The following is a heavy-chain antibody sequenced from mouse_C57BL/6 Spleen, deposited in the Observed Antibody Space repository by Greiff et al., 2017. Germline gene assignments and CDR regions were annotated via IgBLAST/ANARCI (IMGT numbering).Heavy chain of an antibody. CDR3: AEDDYDEETWFAY. V-gene: IGHV14-3*01. Sequence: EVKLVESVAELVRPGASVKLSCTASGFNIKNTYMHWVKQRPEQGLEWIGRIDPANGNTKYAPKFQGKATITADTSSNTAYLQLSSLTSEDTAIYYCAEDDYDEETWFAYWGQGTLVTVSA. CDR1: GFNIKNTY. CDR2: IDPANGNT. J-gene: IGHJ3*01. D-gene: IGHD2-4*01.